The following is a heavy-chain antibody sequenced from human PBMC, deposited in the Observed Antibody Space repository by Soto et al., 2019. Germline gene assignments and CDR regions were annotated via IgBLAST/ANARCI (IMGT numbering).Heavy chain of an antibody. CDR3: VRGGATIFGVIDS. V-gene: IGHV1-46*01. D-gene: IGHD3-3*02. Sequence: ASVKVSCKASGYSFFSYYIHWVLQAPGQGLEWMGRFLASGGNTFYAQRFRGRVSMTRDTSSTNTVSLELTSLTSDDTAVYYCVRGGATIFGVIDSWGQGTRVTVSS. CDR2: FLASGGNT. J-gene: IGHJ4*02. CDR1: GYSFFSYY.